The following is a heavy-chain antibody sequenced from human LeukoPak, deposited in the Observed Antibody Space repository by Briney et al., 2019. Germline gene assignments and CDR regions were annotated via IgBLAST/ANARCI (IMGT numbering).Heavy chain of an antibody. J-gene: IGHJ4*02. CDR3: ARVGGYYGPDEGFFDY. CDR1: GFTVSSYY. Sequence: GGSLRLSCAASGFTVSSYYMSWVRQAPGKGLEWVSVIYSGGSTYYADSVKGRFTISRDNSKNTLYLRMNSLRAEDTAVYYCARVGGYYGPDEGFFDYWGQGTLLTVSS. D-gene: IGHD2/OR15-2a*01. V-gene: IGHV3-53*01. CDR2: IYSGGST.